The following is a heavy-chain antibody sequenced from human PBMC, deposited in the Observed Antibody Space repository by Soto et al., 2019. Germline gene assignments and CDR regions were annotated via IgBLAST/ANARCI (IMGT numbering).Heavy chain of an antibody. D-gene: IGHD1-20*01. CDR2: IYYSGST. V-gene: IGHV4-30-4*01. Sequence: QVQLQESGPGLVKPSQTLSLTCTVSGGSISSGDYYWSWIRQPPGKGLEWIGYIYYSGSTYYNPSLTTRVTISVDTSKNQFSLKLSSVTAADTAVYYCARSRITGKQYYYYGMDVWGQGTTVTVSS. CDR3: ARSRITGKQYYYYGMDV. J-gene: IGHJ6*02. CDR1: GGSISSGDYY.